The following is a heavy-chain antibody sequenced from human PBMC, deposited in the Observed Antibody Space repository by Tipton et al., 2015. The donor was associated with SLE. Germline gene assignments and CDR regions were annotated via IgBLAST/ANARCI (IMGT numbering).Heavy chain of an antibody. CDR1: GGSFSGYY. D-gene: IGHD3-22*01. J-gene: IGHJ5*02. CDR3: ARENYYDISGWFDP. V-gene: IGHV4-34*01. CDR2: VNQSGRT. Sequence: TLSLTCAVYGGSFSGYYWSWIRQPPGKGLEWIGEVNQSGRTRYNPSLKSRVAISMDTSRNQFSLTLSSVTDADTAMYYCARENYYDISGWFDPWGQGTLVTVSS.